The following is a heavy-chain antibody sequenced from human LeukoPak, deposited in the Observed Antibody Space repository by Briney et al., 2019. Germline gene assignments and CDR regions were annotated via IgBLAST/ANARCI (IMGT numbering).Heavy chain of an antibody. CDR3: ARERATSGRCRFDF. CDR2: VHHTGSR. D-gene: IGHD6-25*01. CDR1: GASISSYY. V-gene: IGHV4-59*01. J-gene: IGHJ4*02. Sequence: SETLSLTCTVSGASISSYYWSWIRQSPGKGLEWIGYVHHTGSRSYNPSLKSRVTISLDRDKSQFSLKLTSVTAADTAIYYCARERATSGRCRFDFWGQGALVTVFS.